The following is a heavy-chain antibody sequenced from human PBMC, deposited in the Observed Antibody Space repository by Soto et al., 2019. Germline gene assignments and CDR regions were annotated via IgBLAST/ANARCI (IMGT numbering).Heavy chain of an antibody. CDR1: GFSFSSYA. CDR2: ISYDGSNK. D-gene: IGHD1-26*01. V-gene: IGHV3-30-3*01. CDR3: ARAVRATGLGHYFDY. Sequence: VQLVESGGGVVQPGRSLRLSCAASGFSFSSYAMHWVRQAPGKGLEWVAVISYDGSNKYYADSVKGRFTISRDNSKNTLYLQMNSLRGEDTAVYYCARAVRATGLGHYFDYWGQGTLVTVSS. J-gene: IGHJ4*02.